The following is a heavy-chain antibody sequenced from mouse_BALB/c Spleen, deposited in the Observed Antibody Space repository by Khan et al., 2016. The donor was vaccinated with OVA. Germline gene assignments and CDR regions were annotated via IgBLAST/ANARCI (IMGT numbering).Heavy chain of an antibody. V-gene: IGHV1S136*01. CDR2: INPYNGAT. CDR1: GYRFTSYI. CDR3: ARGNWQSYYFDY. D-gene: IGHD4-1*01. J-gene: IGHJ2*01. Sequence: EVQLQQSGPELVKPGTSVKMSCKASGYRFTSYIIHWVKQRPGQGLEWIGYINPYNGATKYNEKFKGKATLTSDKSSNTAYMELSSLTSEDSAVYYCARGNWQSYYFDYWGQGTTRTVSS.